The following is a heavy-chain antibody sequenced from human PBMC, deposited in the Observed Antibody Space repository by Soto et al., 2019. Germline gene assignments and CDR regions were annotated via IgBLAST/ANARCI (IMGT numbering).Heavy chain of an antibody. CDR3: ARAYYDILTGYPDPLYFDY. Sequence: PGGSLRLSCAASGFTFSSYAMHWVRQAPGKGLEWVAVISYDGSNKYYAESVKGRFTISRDNSKNTLYLQMNSLRAEDTAVYYCARAYYDILTGYPDPLYFDYWGQGTLVTVSS. CDR1: GFTFSSYA. V-gene: IGHV3-30-3*01. D-gene: IGHD3-9*01. J-gene: IGHJ4*02. CDR2: ISYDGSNK.